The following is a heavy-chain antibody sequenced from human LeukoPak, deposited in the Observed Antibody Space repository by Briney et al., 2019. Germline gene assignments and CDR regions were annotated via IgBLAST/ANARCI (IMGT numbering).Heavy chain of an antibody. CDR3: ARKDYYGSGSYRSPSWYFDL. J-gene: IGHJ2*01. V-gene: IGHV5-51*03. Sequence: GESLKISCKGSGYSFTSYWIGCVRQMPGKGREWMGIIYPGDSDTRYSPSLQGQVTMSADKSISTAYLQWSSLKASATAMYYCARKDYYGSGSYRSPSWYFDLWGRGTLVTVSS. D-gene: IGHD3-10*01. CDR2: IYPGDSDT. CDR1: GYSFTSYW.